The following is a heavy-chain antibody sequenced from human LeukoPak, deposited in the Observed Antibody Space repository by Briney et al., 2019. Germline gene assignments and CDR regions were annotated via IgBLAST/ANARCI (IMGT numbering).Heavy chain of an antibody. CDR2: ISWSSGII. J-gene: IGHJ3*02. Sequence: SLRLSCAASGFTFDDHGMHWVRQAPGKGLEWVSGISWSSGIIGYADSVKGRFTISRDNAKNSLYLQMDSLRAGDTALYYCAKDTGRPTDAITMEDNAFDIWGQGTMVTVSS. V-gene: IGHV3-9*01. CDR3: AKDTGRPTDAITMEDNAFDI. CDR1: GFTFDDHG. D-gene: IGHD3-3*01.